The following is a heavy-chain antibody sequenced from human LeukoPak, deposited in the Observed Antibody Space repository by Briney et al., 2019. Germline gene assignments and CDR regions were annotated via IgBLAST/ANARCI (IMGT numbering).Heavy chain of an antibody. Sequence: SETLTLTCAVSGGSISSTNYYWGWIRQPPGRGLEWIGHMYYSGNSFYNPSLKSRVTISVDTSKNQFSLKLSSVTAADTAVYYCARLRRNYSDSWGQGSLVSVSS. J-gene: IGHJ4*02. V-gene: IGHV4-39*01. CDR1: GGSISSTNYY. CDR2: MYYSGNS. CDR3: ARLRRNYSDS.